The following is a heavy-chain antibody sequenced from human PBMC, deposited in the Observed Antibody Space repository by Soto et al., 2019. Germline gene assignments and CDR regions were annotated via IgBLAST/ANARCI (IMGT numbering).Heavy chain of an antibody. CDR2: IIPIFGTA. CDR1: GGTFSSYA. CDR3: APAVRSWFDP. V-gene: IGHV1-69*13. D-gene: IGHD1-1*01. J-gene: IGHJ5*02. Sequence: GASVKVSCKASGGTFSSYAISWVRQAPGQGLEWMGGIIPIFGTANYAQKFQGRVTITADESTSTAYMELSSLRSEDTAVYYCAPAVRSWFDPWDQGTLVTVSS.